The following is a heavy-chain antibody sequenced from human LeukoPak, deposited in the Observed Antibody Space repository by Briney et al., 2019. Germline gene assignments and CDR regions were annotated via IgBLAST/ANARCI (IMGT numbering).Heavy chain of an antibody. CDR2: IFYTGST. V-gene: IGHV4-39*01. CDR3: ARRGVYGSEKYLEY. J-gene: IGHJ4*02. CDR1: GASVYSGDYY. D-gene: IGHD3-10*01. Sequence: SETLSLTCSVVGASVYSGDYYWAWIRQPPGKSLEYIGSIFYTGSTYDNPSLTGRISMSVDTSKNQFSLNLASVTATDTAVYYCARRGVYGSEKYLEYWGRGVLVIVSS.